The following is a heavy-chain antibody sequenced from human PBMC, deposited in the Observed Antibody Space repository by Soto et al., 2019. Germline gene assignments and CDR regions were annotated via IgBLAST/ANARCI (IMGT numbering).Heavy chain of an antibody. CDR2: ISYDGSNK. J-gene: IGHJ4*02. Sequence: GGSLRLSCAASGFTFSSYGMHWVRQAPGKGLEWVAVISYDGSNKYYADSVKGRFTISRDNSKNTLYLQMNSLRAEDTAVYYCAKDEWELRKNIDYWGQGTLVTVSS. CDR3: AKDEWELRKNIDY. V-gene: IGHV3-30*18. CDR1: GFTFSSYG. D-gene: IGHD1-26*01.